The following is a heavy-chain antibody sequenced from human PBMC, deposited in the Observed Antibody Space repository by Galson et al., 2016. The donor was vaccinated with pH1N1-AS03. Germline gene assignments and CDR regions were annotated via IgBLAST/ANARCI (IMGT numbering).Heavy chain of an antibody. J-gene: IGHJ5*02. D-gene: IGHD6-13*01. CDR2: IPYDGNNK. CDR1: GFTFSDSG. V-gene: IGHV3-30*02. CDR3: TRHPRRAAGGLGGFDP. Sequence: SLRLSCAASGFTFSDSGMHWVRQPPGKGLEWVAFIPYDGNNKYYSDSVKGRFTISRDNSKNTVYLQMNSLRAEDTAVYYCTRHPRRAAGGLGGFDPWGQGTLVTVSS.